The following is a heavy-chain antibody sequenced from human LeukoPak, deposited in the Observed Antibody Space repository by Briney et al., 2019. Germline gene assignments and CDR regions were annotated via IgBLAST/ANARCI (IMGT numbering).Heavy chain of an antibody. D-gene: IGHD1-26*01. CDR2: IGGSGGSI. V-gene: IGHV3-23*01. CDR1: GFTFSDYA. J-gene: IGHJ3*02. Sequence: GGSLRLSCAASGFTFSDYAMSWVRQAPGKGLEWVSVIGGSGGSIYYADSVKGRFTISRDNSKNTLYLQMNSLRAEDTAVYYCAKDPFSGRMGAFDIWGQGTMVTVSS. CDR3: AKDPFSGRMGAFDI.